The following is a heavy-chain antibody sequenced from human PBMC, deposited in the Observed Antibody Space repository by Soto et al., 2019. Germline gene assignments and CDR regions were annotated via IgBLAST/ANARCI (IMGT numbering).Heavy chain of an antibody. Sequence: GGSLRLSCAASGFTFSSYSMNWVRQAPGKGLEWVSSISSSSSYIYYADSVKGRFTISRDNAKNSLYLQMNSLRAEDTAVYYCARGVGTDVRGYSYGYYFDYWGQGTLVTVSS. J-gene: IGHJ4*02. CDR3: ARGVGTDVRGYSYGYYFDY. CDR2: ISSSSSYI. CDR1: GFTFSSYS. V-gene: IGHV3-21*01. D-gene: IGHD5-18*01.